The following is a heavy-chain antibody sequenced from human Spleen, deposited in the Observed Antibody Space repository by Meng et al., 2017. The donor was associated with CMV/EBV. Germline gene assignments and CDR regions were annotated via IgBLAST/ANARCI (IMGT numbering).Heavy chain of an antibody. D-gene: IGHD3-10*01. CDR3: TRNYYYGSGYYYGMDV. V-gene: IGHV1-18*01. J-gene: IGHJ6*02. CDR2: ISGYNGNT. CDR1: GCTFTSYG. Sequence: ASVKVSCKASGCTFTSYGISWVRQAPGQGLEWMGWISGYNGNTNSAQNLQGRVTMTIDTSTRTAYMELRSLTSDDTAVYYCTRNYYYGSGYYYGMDVWGQGTTVTVSS.